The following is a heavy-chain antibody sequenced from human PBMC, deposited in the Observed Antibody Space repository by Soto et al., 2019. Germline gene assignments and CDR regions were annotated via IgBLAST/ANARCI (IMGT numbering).Heavy chain of an antibody. D-gene: IGHD2-15*01. CDR2: IYPGDSDT. CDR1: GYSFTSYW. CDR3: ARLRYCSGGSWYSNYYYGMDV. V-gene: IGHV5-51*01. J-gene: IGHJ6*02. Sequence: PGESLKISCKGSGYSFTSYWIGWVRQMPGKGLEWMGIIYPGDSDTRYSPSFQGQVTISADKSISTAYLQLSSLKASDTAMYYCARLRYCSGGSWYSNYYYGMDVWGQGTTVTVSS.